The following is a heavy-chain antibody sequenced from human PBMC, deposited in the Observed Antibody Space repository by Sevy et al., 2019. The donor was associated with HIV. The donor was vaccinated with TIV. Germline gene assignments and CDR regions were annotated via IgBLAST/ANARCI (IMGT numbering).Heavy chain of an antibody. Sequence: GGSLRLSCTASGFTFGDYCMSWVRQAPGKGLEWVAFLKSDVYGGTVDHAASVRGRFVISRDDSKTIDNMQMNDLKTEDTGVYYCTRGKAAQSIFDYWGQGALVTVSS. CDR3: TRGKAAQSIFDY. D-gene: IGHD3-16*01. V-gene: IGHV3-49*04. CDR1: GFTFGDYC. J-gene: IGHJ4*02. CDR2: LKSDVYGGTV.